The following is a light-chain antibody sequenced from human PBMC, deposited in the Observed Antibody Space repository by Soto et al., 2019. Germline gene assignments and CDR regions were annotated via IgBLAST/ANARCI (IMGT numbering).Light chain of an antibody. CDR3: AAWDDSLNDVV. CDR1: SSNIGSNT. J-gene: IGLJ2*01. Sequence: QSVLTQPPSASGTPGQRITISCSGSSSNIGSNTVNWYRQLPGTAPKLLIYKNNQWPSGIPDRFSGSKSGTSASLAISGLQSEDEADHYCAAWDDSLNDVVFGGGTQLTVL. CDR2: KNN. V-gene: IGLV1-44*01.